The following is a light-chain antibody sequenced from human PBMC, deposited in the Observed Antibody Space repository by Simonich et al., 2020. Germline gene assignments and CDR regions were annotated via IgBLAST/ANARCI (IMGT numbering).Light chain of an antibody. Sequence: EIVLTQSPGTLSLSPGERATLSCRASQSVSSSYLAWYQQKPGLAPRLLIYDASSRATGIPDRFIGSGSGTDFTLTISRLEPEDFAVYYCQQYGSSPYTFGQGTKLEIK. V-gene: IGKV3D-20*01. CDR2: DAS. J-gene: IGKJ2*01. CDR1: QSVSSSY. CDR3: QQYGSSPYT.